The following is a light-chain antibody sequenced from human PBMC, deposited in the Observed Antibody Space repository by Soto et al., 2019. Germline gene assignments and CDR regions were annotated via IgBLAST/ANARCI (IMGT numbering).Light chain of an antibody. Sequence: QSVLTQPPSVSVAPGQKVTISCSGSRFNIGNNYVSWYQQLPGTAPKLLIYDNDKRPSGLPDRFSGSKSGTSATLGITGLRAGDEADFYCGAWDTSLSAVVFGGGTKLTVL. J-gene: IGLJ2*01. V-gene: IGLV1-51*01. CDR3: GAWDTSLSAVV. CDR2: DND. CDR1: RFNIGNNY.